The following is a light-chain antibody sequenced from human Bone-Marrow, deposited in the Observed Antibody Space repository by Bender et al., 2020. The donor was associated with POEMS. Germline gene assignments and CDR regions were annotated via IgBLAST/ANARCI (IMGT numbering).Light chain of an antibody. J-gene: IGLJ3*02. CDR2: EDT. CDR3: KSYDSNNQGV. Sequence: FMLTQPHSVSESPGKTVIISCTRSSGSIDTNYVQWYQQRPGSSPTTVIYEDTLRPSGVPDRFSGSIDGSSNSASLTSFGVKTEDEADYYWKSYDSNNQGVFGGGTKLTVL. V-gene: IGLV6-57*01. CDR1: SGSIDTNY.